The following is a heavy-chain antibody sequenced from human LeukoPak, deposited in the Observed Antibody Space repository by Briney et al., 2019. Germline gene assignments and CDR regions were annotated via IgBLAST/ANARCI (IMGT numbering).Heavy chain of an antibody. CDR1: GGSFSGYY. J-gene: IGHJ4*02. V-gene: IGHV4-34*01. D-gene: IGHD5-18*01. Sequence: ETSETLSLTCAVYGGSFSGYYWSWLRQPPGKGMEWIGEINHSGRTNFNPSLKSRVPISVYTSKTQFSLKLSSVTAADTAVYYCARELRGYSYGSVDYWGQGTLVTVSS. CDR2: INHSGRT. CDR3: ARELRGYSYGSVDY.